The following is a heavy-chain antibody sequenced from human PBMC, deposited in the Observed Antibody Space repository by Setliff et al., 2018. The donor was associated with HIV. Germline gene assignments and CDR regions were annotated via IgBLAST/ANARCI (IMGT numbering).Heavy chain of an antibody. V-gene: IGHV4-4*09. J-gene: IGHJ4*02. CDR2: IYTSGTT. CDR3: ARLIHTGLLYFDY. Sequence: PSETLSLTCFVSGVSISGHFWGWIRQPPGKGLEWIGYIYTSGTTEYNPSLDSRVTMSVDTSRDQFFLNLRSVTAADTALYFCARLIHTGLLYFDYWGLGMLVTVSS. D-gene: IGHD2-8*02. CDR1: GVSISGHF.